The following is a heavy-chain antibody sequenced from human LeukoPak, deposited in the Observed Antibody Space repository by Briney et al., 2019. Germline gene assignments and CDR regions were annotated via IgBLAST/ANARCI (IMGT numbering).Heavy chain of an antibody. CDR3: AKELAITMIVES. CDR2: ISGSGGST. V-gene: IGHV3-23*01. Sequence: GGSRRLSCSASGFTLGSYAMSWVRQAPGKGLDWVSAISGSGGSTYYADSVKGRFTISRDNSKNTLYLQMNSLRAEDTAVYYCAKELAITMIVESWGQGTMVTVSS. D-gene: IGHD3-22*01. J-gene: IGHJ3*01. CDR1: GFTLGSYA.